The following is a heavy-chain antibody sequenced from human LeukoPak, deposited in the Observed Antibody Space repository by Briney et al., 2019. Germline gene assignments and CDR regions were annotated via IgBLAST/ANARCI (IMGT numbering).Heavy chain of an antibody. V-gene: IGHV4-59*12. CDR2: IYYSGST. CDR1: GGSISSYY. CDR3: AREEVDTAMVFAFDY. D-gene: IGHD5-18*01. J-gene: IGHJ4*02. Sequence: SETLSLTCTVSGGSISSYYWSWIRQPPGKGLEWIGYIYYSGSTNYNPSLKSRVTISVDTSKNQFSLKLSSVTAADTAVYYCAREEVDTAMVFAFDYWGQGTLVTVSS.